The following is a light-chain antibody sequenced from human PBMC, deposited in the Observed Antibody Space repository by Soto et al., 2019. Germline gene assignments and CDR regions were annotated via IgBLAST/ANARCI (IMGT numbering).Light chain of an antibody. CDR1: QSITTS. Sequence: DIQMTQSPSTLSASVGDRVTITCRASQSITTSLAWYQQKPGKPPKLLIYKASSLESGVPSRFSVSGSGTEFTLTNSSLQPDDCATYYGQHYNSYSWTFGQGTKVVIK. V-gene: IGKV1-5*03. J-gene: IGKJ1*01. CDR2: KAS. CDR3: QHYNSYSWT.